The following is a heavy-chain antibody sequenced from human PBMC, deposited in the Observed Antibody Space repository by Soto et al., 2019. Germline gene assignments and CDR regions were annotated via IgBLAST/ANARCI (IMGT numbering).Heavy chain of an antibody. CDR3: AHRQAAARPQPSYNWFDP. J-gene: IGHJ5*02. CDR2: IYWDDDK. Sequence: QITLKESGPPLVKPTQTLTLTCTFSGFSLSTSGVNVGWIRQPPGKALEWLALIYWDDDKRYSPSLKSRLTITKDTSKNQVVLTMTNMDPVDTATYYCAHRQAAARPQPSYNWFDPWGQGTLVTVSS. D-gene: IGHD6-6*01. CDR1: GFSLSTSGVN. V-gene: IGHV2-5*02.